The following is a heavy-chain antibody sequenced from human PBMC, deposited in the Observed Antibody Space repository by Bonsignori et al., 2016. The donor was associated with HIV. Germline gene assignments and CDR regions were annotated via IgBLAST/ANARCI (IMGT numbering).Heavy chain of an antibody. Sequence: WIRQPPGKGLEWVARIKSKVDGEIIDYAAPVKGRFTISRDDSRNTLSLQMDSLKTEDTALYFCTIDDYYDSGGYPGGPDYFDYWGQGTLVTVSS. V-gene: IGHV3-15*01. J-gene: IGHJ4*02. CDR2: IKSKVDGEII. CDR3: TIDDYYDSGGYPGGPDYFDY. D-gene: IGHD3-22*01.